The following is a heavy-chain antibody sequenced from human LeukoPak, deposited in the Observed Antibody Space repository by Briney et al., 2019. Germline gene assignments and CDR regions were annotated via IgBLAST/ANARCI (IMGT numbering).Heavy chain of an antibody. D-gene: IGHD6-13*01. CDR1: GYTFTSYY. CDR3: ARVGPVPWEAAAAQFDY. Sequence: GASVKVSCKASGYTFTSYYMHWVRQAPGQGLEWMGIINPSGGSTSYAQKFQGRVTMTRDTSTSTVYMELSSLRSEDTAVYYCARVGPVPWEAAAAQFDYWGQGTLVTVSS. J-gene: IGHJ4*02. CDR2: INPSGGST. V-gene: IGHV1-46*01.